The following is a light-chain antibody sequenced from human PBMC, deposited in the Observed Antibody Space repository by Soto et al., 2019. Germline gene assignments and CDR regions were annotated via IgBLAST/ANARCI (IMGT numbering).Light chain of an antibody. V-gene: IGKV3-20*01. CDR3: QQYGSSGT. CDR1: PSVTNY. J-gene: IGKJ1*01. CDR2: GAS. Sequence: EIVLTQSPATLSLSPGERATLSCRASPSVTNYLAWYQQNPGQAPRLLIYGASNRATGIPDRFSGSGSGTDFTLTISRLEPEDFAVYYCQQYGSSGTFGQGTKVDIK.